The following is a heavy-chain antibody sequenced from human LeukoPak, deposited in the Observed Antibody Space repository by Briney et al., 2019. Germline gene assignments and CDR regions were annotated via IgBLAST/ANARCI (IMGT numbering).Heavy chain of an antibody. CDR2: INHSGST. CDR1: GGSFSGYY. J-gene: IGHJ4*02. V-gene: IGHV4-34*01. Sequence: SETLSLTRAVYGGSFSGYYWSWIRQPPGKGLEWIGEINHSGSTNYNPSLKSRVTISVDTSKNQFSLKLSSVTAADTAVYYCARFWGVGYFDYWGQGTLVTVSS. D-gene: IGHD3-16*01. CDR3: ARFWGVGYFDY.